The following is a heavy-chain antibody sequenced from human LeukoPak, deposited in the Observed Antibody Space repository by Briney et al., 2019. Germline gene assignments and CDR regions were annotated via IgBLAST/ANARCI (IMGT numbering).Heavy chain of an antibody. CDR1: GGSISGNY. J-gene: IGHJ4*02. Sequence: SETLSLTCTVSGGSISGNYCSWFRQPPGKGLEWIGYIYYSGSTNYNPSLKGRVTMSVDTSKNQFSLKLNSVTAADTAVYYCASHKGFWGQGTLVTVSS. CDR2: IYYSGST. CDR3: ASHKGF. V-gene: IGHV4-59*01.